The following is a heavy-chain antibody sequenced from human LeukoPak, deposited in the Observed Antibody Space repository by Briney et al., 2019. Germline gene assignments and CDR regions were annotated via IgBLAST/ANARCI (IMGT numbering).Heavy chain of an antibody. CDR3: TTVILLAGIVPAATSFDY. D-gene: IGHD2-2*01. CDR1: GFTFSNAW. V-gene: IGHV3-15*01. CDR2: IKGKTDGGTT. J-gene: IGHJ4*02. Sequence: GGSLRLSCAAPGFTFSNAWLSWVRRAPGKGLEWVGRIKGKTDGGTTDYAAPVKGRFTISRDESKNTLYLQMNSPKTEDTAVYYCTTVILLAGIVPAATSFDYWGQGTLVTVSS.